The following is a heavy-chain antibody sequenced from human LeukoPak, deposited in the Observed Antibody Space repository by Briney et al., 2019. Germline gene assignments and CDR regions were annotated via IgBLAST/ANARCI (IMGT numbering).Heavy chain of an antibody. Sequence: ASVKVSCKASGYTFTSYYMHWVRQAPGQGLEWMGGIIPIFGTANYAQKFQGRVTITADESTSTAYMELSSLRSEDTAVYYCARPSANYYDSSGYYYPFDYWGQGTLVTVSS. CDR3: ARPSANYYDSSGYYYPFDY. J-gene: IGHJ4*02. D-gene: IGHD3-22*01. CDR1: GYTFTSYY. CDR2: IIPIFGTA. V-gene: IGHV1-69*13.